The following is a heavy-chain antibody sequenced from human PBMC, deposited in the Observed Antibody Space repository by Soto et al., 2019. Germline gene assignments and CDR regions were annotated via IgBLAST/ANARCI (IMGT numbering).Heavy chain of an antibody. Sequence: QVQLVQSGAEVKKPGASVKVSCKASGYTFTSYAMHWVRQAPGQRLEWMGWINAGNGNTKYSQKFQGRVTITRDTSASKAYMELSSLRSEDTAVYYCARDTLTWTPNYWGQGTLVTVSS. CDR1: GYTFTSYA. CDR3: ARDTLTWTPNY. J-gene: IGHJ4*02. V-gene: IGHV1-3*01. CDR2: INAGNGNT. D-gene: IGHD2-15*01.